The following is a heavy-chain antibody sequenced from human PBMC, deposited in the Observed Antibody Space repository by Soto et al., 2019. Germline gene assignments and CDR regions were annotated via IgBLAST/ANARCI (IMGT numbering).Heavy chain of an antibody. CDR1: GFTFSSYG. J-gene: IGHJ4*02. CDR3: AKSKGGSGSLPGDY. Sequence: QVQLVESGGGVVQPGRSLRLSCAASGFTFSSYGMHWVRQAPGKGLEWVAVISYDGSNKYYADSVKGRFTISRDNSKNTLYLQMNSLRAEDTAVYYCAKSKGGSGSLPGDYWGQGTLVTVSS. D-gene: IGHD1-26*01. V-gene: IGHV3-30*18. CDR2: ISYDGSNK.